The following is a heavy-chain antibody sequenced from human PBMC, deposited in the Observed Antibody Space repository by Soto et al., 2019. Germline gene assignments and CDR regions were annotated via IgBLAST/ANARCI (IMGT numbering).Heavy chain of an antibody. V-gene: IGHV3-9*01. Sequence: EVQLVESGGGLVQPGRSLRLSCAASGFTFDDYAMHWVRQAPGKGLEWVSGISWNSGSIGYADSVNGRFTISRDNAKKSLYLQMNSLRAEDTALYYCAKDSAVVTFEYFQHWGQGTLVTVSS. J-gene: IGHJ1*01. CDR2: ISWNSGSI. D-gene: IGHD2-15*01. CDR3: AKDSAVVTFEYFQH. CDR1: GFTFDDYA.